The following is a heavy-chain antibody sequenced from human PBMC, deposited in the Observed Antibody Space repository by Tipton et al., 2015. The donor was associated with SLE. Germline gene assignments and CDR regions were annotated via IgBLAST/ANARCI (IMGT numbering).Heavy chain of an antibody. Sequence: TLSLTCTVSGGSISSYYWSWIRQPPGKGLEWIGYIYYSGSTNYNPSLKSRVTISVDTSKNQFSLKPSSVTAADTAVYYCARDLLLTGDYYGMDVWGQGTTVTVSS. V-gene: IGHV4-59*01. CDR2: IYYSGST. CDR1: GGSISSYY. D-gene: IGHD7-27*01. J-gene: IGHJ6*02. CDR3: ARDLLLTGDYYGMDV.